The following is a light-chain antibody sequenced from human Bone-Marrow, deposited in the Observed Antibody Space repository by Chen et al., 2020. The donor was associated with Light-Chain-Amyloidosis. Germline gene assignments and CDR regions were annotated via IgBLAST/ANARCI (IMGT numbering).Light chain of an antibody. J-gene: IGKJ1*01. CDR2: WAS. CDR1: QSLLYTSNNKNY. V-gene: IGKV4-1*01. Sequence: DIVTTQSLDSMVVSLGERATINCKSSQSLLYTSNNKNYVTWYQQKPGQPPKLLIHWASTREAGVPDRFSGSGSGTDFTLTISSLQAEDVAVYYCQQYYSSPRWTFGQGTRVEIK. CDR3: QQYYSSPRWT.